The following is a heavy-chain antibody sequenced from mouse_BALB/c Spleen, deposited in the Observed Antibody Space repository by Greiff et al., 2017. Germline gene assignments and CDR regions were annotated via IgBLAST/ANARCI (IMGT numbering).Heavy chain of an antibody. V-gene: IGHV5-9*03. CDR3: ATYYGSSLFAY. D-gene: IGHD1-1*01. Sequence: EVMLVESGGGLVKPGGSLKLSCAASGFTFSSYTMSWVRQTPEKRLEWVATISSGGGNTYYPDSVKGRFTISRDNAKNNLYLQMSSLRSEDTALYYCATYYGSSLFAYWGQGTLVTVSA. CDR2: ISSGGGNT. J-gene: IGHJ3*01. CDR1: GFTFSSYT.